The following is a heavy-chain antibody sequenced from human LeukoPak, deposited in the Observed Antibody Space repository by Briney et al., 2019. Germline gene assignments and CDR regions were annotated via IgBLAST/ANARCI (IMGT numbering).Heavy chain of an antibody. CDR1: GYSFTRHW. Sequence: GESLKISCKGSGYSFTRHWIGWGRQMSGKGLEWMGIIYPGDSDNRYSPSFQGQVTISADKSISTAYLQWSSLKASDTAMYYCARLSFGGTYFDYWGQGTLVTVSS. D-gene: IGHD3-16*01. CDR2: IYPGDSDN. CDR3: ARLSFGGTYFDY. V-gene: IGHV5-51*01. J-gene: IGHJ4*02.